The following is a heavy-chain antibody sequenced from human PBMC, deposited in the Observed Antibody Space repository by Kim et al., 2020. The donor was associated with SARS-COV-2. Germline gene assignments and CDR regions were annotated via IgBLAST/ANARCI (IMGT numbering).Heavy chain of an antibody. V-gene: IGHV3-21*01. CDR1: GFTFSSYS. CDR3: ARAYSSGWAYFDY. D-gene: IGHD6-19*01. CDR2: ISSSSSYI. Sequence: GGSLRLSCAASGFTFSSYSMNWVRQAPGKGLEWVSSISSSSSYIYYAYSVKGRCTISIDNAKNSLYLQMNILRAEDTAAYYCARAYSSGWAYFDYWGQGT. J-gene: IGHJ4*02.